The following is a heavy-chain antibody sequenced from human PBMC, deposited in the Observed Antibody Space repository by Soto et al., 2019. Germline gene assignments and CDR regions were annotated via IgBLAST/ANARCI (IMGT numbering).Heavy chain of an antibody. J-gene: IGHJ4*02. D-gene: IGHD3-10*01. V-gene: IGHV3-21*01. CDR3: AKDRGSGDGFDC. CDR2: ISSSSSFI. CDR1: GFNFSDYS. Sequence: DVQLLESGGGLVKPGGSLRLSCETSGFNFSDYSMNWVRQAPGEGLEWVAFISSSSSFIYYADSVQGRFSLSRDNARNLMYLEMTSPRVEDTATHCCAKDRGSGDGFDCWGQGIPVDVTS.